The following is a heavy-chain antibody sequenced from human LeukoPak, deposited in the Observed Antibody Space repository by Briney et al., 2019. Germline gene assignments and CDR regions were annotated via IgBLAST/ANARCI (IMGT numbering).Heavy chain of an antibody. CDR3: ATSSNAPGNH. V-gene: IGHV3-7*01. CDR2: IKEDGSAQ. Sequence: GGSLRLSCAASGFTFNSYWMSWVRQAPGKGLEWVANIKEDGSAQYYVDSVKGRFTISRDNAQNSPNLQMNSLRAEDTAVYYCATSSNAPGNHWGQGTLVTVSS. J-gene: IGHJ5*02. D-gene: IGHD2-2*01. CDR1: GFTFNSYW.